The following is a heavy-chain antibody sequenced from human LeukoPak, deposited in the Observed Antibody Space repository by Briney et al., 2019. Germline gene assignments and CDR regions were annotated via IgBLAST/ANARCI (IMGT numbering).Heavy chain of an antibody. CDR1: GFTFSSYG. D-gene: IGHD3-10*01. Sequence: PGGSLRLSCAASGFTFSSYGMHWVRQAPGKGLEWVAFIRYDGSNKYYADSVKGRFTISRDNSKNTLYLQMNSLRAEDTAVYYCAIWFGEFYGMDVWGQGTTVTVSS. CDR3: AIWFGEFYGMDV. CDR2: IRYDGSNK. V-gene: IGHV3-30*02. J-gene: IGHJ6*02.